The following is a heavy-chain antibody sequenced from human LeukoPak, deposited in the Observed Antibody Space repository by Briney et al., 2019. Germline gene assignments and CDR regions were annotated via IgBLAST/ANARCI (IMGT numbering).Heavy chain of an antibody. CDR1: GFTFSSYA. Sequence: GRSLRLSCAASGFTFSSYAMHWVRQAPGKGLEWVAVISYDGSNKYYADSVKGRLTISRDNSKNTLYLQMNSLRAEDTAVYYCARDNRHYDSSGYLDYWGQGTLVTVSS. V-gene: IGHV3-30*04. D-gene: IGHD3-22*01. CDR2: ISYDGSNK. CDR3: ARDNRHYDSSGYLDY. J-gene: IGHJ4*02.